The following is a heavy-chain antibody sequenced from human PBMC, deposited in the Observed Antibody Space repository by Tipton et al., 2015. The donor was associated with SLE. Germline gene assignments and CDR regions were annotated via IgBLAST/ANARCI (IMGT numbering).Heavy chain of an antibody. D-gene: IGHD4-17*01. V-gene: IGHV4-61*09. CDR2: ISTSGST. CDR3: ARERGDYGDYFDY. CDR1: GGSITSGSYY. Sequence: TLSLTCTVSGGSITSGSYYWSWIRQPAGKGLEWIGHISTSGSTNYHPSLKSRVTISVDTSKNQFSLKLSSVTAADTAVYYCARERGDYGDYFDYWGQGTLVTVSS. J-gene: IGHJ4*02.